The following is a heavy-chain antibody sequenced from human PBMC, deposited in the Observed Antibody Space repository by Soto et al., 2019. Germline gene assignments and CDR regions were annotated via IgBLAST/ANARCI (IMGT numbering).Heavy chain of an antibody. CDR3: ARGRRTITIFGVAQSGGFDP. V-gene: IGHV1-18*04. CDR1: GYTFTSYG. CDR2: ISAYNGNT. D-gene: IGHD3-3*01. J-gene: IGHJ5*02. Sequence: ASVKVSCKASGYTFTSYGISWVRQAPGQGLEWMGWISAYNGNTNYAQKLQGRVTMTTDTSTSTAYMELRSLRSDDTAVYYCARGRRTITIFGVAQSGGFDPWGQGTLVTVSS.